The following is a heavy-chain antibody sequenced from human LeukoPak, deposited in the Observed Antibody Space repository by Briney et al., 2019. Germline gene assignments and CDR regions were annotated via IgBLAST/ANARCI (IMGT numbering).Heavy chain of an antibody. Sequence: GGSLRLSCAASGFTFSSYSMNWVRQAPGKGLEWVSSISSSSSYIYYADSVKGRFTISRDNAKNSLYLQMNSLRAEDTAVYYYARGLDYYYYMDVWGKGTTVTVSS. CDR2: ISSSSSYI. V-gene: IGHV3-21*01. J-gene: IGHJ6*03. CDR3: ARGLDYYYYMDV. CDR1: GFTFSSYS.